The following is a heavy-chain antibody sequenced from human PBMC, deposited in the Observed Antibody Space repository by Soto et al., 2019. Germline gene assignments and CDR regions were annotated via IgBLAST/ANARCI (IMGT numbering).Heavy chain of an antibody. J-gene: IGHJ4*02. CDR3: ARGSSSAWHLYIDN. Sequence: EVQLVESGGGLVQPGGSLRLSCTASGFTFPNYWMSWVRQAQGKGLEWAASIKQDGSEIYYADSVKGRFTISRDNAKNSLFLQMNSLRAEDTATYFCARGSSSAWHLYIDNWGQGTLVTVSS. D-gene: IGHD6-19*01. V-gene: IGHV3-7*01. CDR1: GFTFPNYW. CDR2: IKQDGSEI.